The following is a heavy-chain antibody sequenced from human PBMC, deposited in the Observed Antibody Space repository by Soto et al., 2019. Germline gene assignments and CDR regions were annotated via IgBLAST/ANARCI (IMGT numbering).Heavy chain of an antibody. CDR3: ARGRAYYYGSGRNPPNYGMEV. Sequence: ASVRVSCKASGYTFTSYDINWVRQGTGQGLEWMGWMNPNSGSTGYAQKFQGRVTMTRNTSISTAYMELSSLRSEDTAVYYCARGRAYYYGSGRNPPNYGMEVWGQGTTDTVSS. D-gene: IGHD3-10*01. V-gene: IGHV1-8*01. CDR1: GYTFTSYD. CDR2: MNPNSGST. J-gene: IGHJ6*01.